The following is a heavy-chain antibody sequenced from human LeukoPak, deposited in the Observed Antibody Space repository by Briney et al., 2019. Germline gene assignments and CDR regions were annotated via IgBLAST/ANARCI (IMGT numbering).Heavy chain of an antibody. CDR2: ISDSSSHI. D-gene: IGHD2-21*02. CDR1: GFTFSSYN. CDR3: AKEVTYCGGDCYSDLAFDI. J-gene: IGHJ3*02. V-gene: IGHV3-21*01. Sequence: PGGSLRLSCAASGFTFSSYNMNWVRQAPGKGLEWVSSISDSSSHIYYADSVKGGFTISRDNAKNSLYLQMNSLRAGDTAVYYCAKEVTYCGGDCYSDLAFDIWGQGTMGTVSS.